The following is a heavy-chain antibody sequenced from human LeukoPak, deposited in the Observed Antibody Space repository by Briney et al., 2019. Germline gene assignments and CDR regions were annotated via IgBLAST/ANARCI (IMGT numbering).Heavy chain of an antibody. Sequence: PGGSLRLSCVASGFTFSSYEMNWVRQAPGKGLEWLSYIGSSDSTTHYADSVKGRFTISRDNAKSSLYLQMNSLRAEDTAVYYCAELGITMIGGVWGKGTTVTISS. J-gene: IGHJ6*04. CDR2: IGSSDSTT. D-gene: IGHD3-10*02. CDR1: GFTFSSYE. V-gene: IGHV3-48*03. CDR3: AELGITMIGGV.